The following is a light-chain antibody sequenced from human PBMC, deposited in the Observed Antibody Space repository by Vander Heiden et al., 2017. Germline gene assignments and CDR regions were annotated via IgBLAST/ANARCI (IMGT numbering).Light chain of an antibody. CDR3: QTWSTGIRV. CDR1: SRHSSYA. Sequence: QLVLTQSPSASASLGASVKLTCTLSSRHSSYALAWHQQQPEKGPRYLMKLNSDGSHNKGDGIPARFSGSSSGAERYLTISSLQSDDEADYYWQTWSTGIRVFGGGTKLTVL. V-gene: IGLV4-69*01. J-gene: IGLJ3*02. CDR2: LNSDGSH.